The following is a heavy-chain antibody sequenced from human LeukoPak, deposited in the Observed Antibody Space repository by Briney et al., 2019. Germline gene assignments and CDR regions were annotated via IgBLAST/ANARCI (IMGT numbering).Heavy chain of an antibody. CDR1: GYSISSGYY. V-gene: IGHV4-38-2*02. J-gene: IGHJ6*02. Sequence: SETLSLTCTVSGYSISSGYYWSWIRQPPGKGLEWIGYIYYSGSTNYNPSLKSRVTISVDTSKNQFSLKLSSVTAADTAVYYCARSFAAMIPPVVWGQGTTVTVSS. CDR3: ARSFAAMIPPVV. D-gene: IGHD2-2*01. CDR2: IYYSGST.